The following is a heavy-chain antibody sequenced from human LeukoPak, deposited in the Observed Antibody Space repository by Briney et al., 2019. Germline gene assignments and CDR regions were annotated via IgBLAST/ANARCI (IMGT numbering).Heavy chain of an antibody. V-gene: IGHV1-18*01. CDR1: GYTFTSYG. D-gene: IGHD2/OR15-2a*01. J-gene: IGHJ1*01. CDR3: ARSTTPNENEYFEH. CDR2: IGAYNGNT. Sequence: GASVKVSCKASGYTFTSYGISWVRQAPGQGLEWMGWIGAYNGNTNYAQKLQGRVTMTTDTSTSTAYMELRSLRSEDTAVYYCARSTTPNENEYFEHWGQGTLVTVSS.